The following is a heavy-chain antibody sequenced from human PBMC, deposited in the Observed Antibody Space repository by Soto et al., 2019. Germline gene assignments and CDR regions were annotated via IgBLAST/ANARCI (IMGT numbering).Heavy chain of an antibody. CDR2: ISGSAGSK. CDR3: AKGVHTVYDRSCDS. D-gene: IGHD3-9*01. CDR1: GFSFGSFD. J-gene: IGHJ4*02. Sequence: EVQLLESGGGLVQPGGSLRLSCATSGFSFGSFDMSWVRQAPGKGLQWVSGISGSAGSKYYADSVKGRFTISRDYSTSTLHLQINNLRNEDTAVYYGAKGVHTVYDRSCDSSGQGTLVTVSS. V-gene: IGHV3-23*01.